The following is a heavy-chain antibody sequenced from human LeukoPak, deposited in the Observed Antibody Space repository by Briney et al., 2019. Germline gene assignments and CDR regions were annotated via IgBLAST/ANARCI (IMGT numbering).Heavy chain of an antibody. V-gene: IGHV4-39*01. Sequence: SETLSLTCTVSGGSISSSSYSWGWIRQPPGKGLEWIGSIYYSGSTYYNPSLKSRVTISVDTSKNQFSLKLSSVTAADTAVYYCARHCSSTSCYCYFDYWGQGTLVTVSS. CDR2: IYYSGST. J-gene: IGHJ4*02. CDR3: ARHCSSTSCYCYFDY. CDR1: GGSISSSSYS. D-gene: IGHD2-2*01.